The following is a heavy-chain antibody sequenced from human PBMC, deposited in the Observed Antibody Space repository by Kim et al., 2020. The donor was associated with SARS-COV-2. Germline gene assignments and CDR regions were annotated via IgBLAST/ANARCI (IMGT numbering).Heavy chain of an antibody. Sequence: GGSLRLSCVASGFTFSSYEMNWVRQAPGKGLVWVSYISSSGSTICYADSVKGRFTISRDNAKNSLYLQMNSLRAEDTAVYYCARGGFDWLLYQSYGMDVWGQGTTATVSS. CDR2: ISSSGSTI. CDR1: GFTFSSYE. V-gene: IGHV3-48*03. J-gene: IGHJ6*02. CDR3: ARGGFDWLLYQSYGMDV. D-gene: IGHD3-9*01.